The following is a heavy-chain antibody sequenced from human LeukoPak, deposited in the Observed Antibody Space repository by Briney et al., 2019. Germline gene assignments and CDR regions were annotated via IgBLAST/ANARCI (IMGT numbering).Heavy chain of an antibody. CDR1: GYTFTSYY. D-gene: IGHD6-13*01. CDR2: MNPNSGGT. Sequence: ASVKVSCKASGYTFTSYYMHWVRQAPGQGLEWMGWMNPNSGGTNYAQKFQGRVTMTRDTSISIAYMELSRLRSDDTAMYYCARMGSSWYSSYGWFDPWGQGTLVTVSS. V-gene: IGHV1-2*02. CDR3: ARMGSSWYSSYGWFDP. J-gene: IGHJ5*02.